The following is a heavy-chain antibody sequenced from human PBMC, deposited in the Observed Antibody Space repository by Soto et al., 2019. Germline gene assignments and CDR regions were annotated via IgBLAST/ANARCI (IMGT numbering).Heavy chain of an antibody. Sequence: EVNLLDSGGGLVQPGGSLRLSCAASGFIFNNYVMNWVRQAPGKGLEWVSSVNGSGGDTSYAGSVKGRFTISRDNSKKMVYLQMTSLRAEDTAIYYCSKSRPYGYDILNDFERLDYYSYYDMDVWGQGTTVTVSS. CDR2: VNGSGGDT. CDR1: GFIFNNYV. J-gene: IGHJ6*02. CDR3: SKSRPYGYDILNDFERLDYYSYYDMDV. D-gene: IGHD3-9*01. V-gene: IGHV3-23*01.